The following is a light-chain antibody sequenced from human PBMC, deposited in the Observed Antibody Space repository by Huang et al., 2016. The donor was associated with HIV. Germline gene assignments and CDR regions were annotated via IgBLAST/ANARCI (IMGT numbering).Light chain of an antibody. V-gene: IGKV4-1*01. CDR2: WAS. CDR1: QSVLYSSNNKNY. CDR3: QQRSNWPFT. Sequence: DIVMTQSPDSLAVSLGERATINCKSSQSVLYSSNNKNYLAWYQQKPGQPPKLLIYWASTRESGVPDRFRGSGSGTDFTLTISSLQAEDVAVYYCQQRSNWPFTFGPGTKVDIK. J-gene: IGKJ3*01.